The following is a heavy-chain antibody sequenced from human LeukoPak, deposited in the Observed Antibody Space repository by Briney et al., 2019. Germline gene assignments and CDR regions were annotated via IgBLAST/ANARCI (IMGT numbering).Heavy chain of an antibody. V-gene: IGHV3-30-3*01. CDR3: ARPLRYSSSWYYFDY. J-gene: IGHJ4*02. Sequence: GVSLRLSCAASGFTFSSYAMHWVRQAPGKGLEWVAVISYDGSNKYYADSVKGRFTISRDNSKNTLYLQMDSLRAEDTAVYYCARPLRYSSSWYYFDYWGQGTLVTVSS. CDR2: ISYDGSNK. CDR1: GFTFSSYA. D-gene: IGHD6-13*01.